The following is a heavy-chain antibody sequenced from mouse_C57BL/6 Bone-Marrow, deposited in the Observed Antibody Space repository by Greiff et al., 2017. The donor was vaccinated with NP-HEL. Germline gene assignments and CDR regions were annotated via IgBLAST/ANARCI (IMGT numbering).Heavy chain of an antibody. Sequence: VQLQQPGAELVKPGASVKLSCKASGYTFTSYWMQWVKQRPGQGLEWIGEIDPSDSYTNYNQKFKGKATLTVDTSSSTAYMQLSSLTSEDSAVYYCASYYYGSTHWYFDVWGTGTTVTVSS. CDR1: GYTFTSYW. D-gene: IGHD1-1*01. V-gene: IGHV1-50*01. CDR2: IDPSDSYT. CDR3: ASYYYGSTHWYFDV. J-gene: IGHJ1*03.